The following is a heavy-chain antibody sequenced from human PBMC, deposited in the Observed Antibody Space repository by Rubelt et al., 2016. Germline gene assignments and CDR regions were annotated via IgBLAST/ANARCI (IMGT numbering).Heavy chain of an antibody. CDR1: GFTFSSYG. V-gene: IGHV3-20*04. D-gene: IGHD1-26*01. CDR3: AKDRSYGGFDY. J-gene: IGHJ4*02. Sequence: VQLVESGGGVVQPGRSLRLSCAASGFTFSSYGMNWVRQAPGKGLEWVSGINWNGGSTGYADSVKGRFTISRDNAKNSLYLQMNSLRAEDTALYYCAKDRSYGGFDYWGQGTLVTVSS. CDR2: INWNGGST.